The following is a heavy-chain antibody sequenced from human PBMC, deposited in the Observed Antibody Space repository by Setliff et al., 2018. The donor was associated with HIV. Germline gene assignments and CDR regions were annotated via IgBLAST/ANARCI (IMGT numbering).Heavy chain of an antibody. CDR2: INTKTGNP. Sequence: GASVKVSCKASGYTFTSYGINWVRQAPGQGLEWMGWINTKTGNPTYAQGFTGRFVFSLDTSVSTAYLQISSLKAEDTAVYYCARDDRQGGLGPLDYWGQGTLVTVSS. CDR3: ARDDRQGGLGPLDY. J-gene: IGHJ4*02. V-gene: IGHV7-4-1*02. CDR1: GYTFTSYG. D-gene: IGHD3-10*01.